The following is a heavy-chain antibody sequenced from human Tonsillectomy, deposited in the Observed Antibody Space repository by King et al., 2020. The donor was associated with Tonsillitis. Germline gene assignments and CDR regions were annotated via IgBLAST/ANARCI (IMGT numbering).Heavy chain of an antibody. CDR2: IHYSGST. CDR1: GASINTYY. V-gene: IGHV4-59*01. CDR3: ARASSYFDY. Sequence: VQLQESGPGLVKPSETLSLTCTVSGASINTYYWSWIRQPPGKGLEWIGYIHYSGSTNYNPSLKSRVTISVDTSKNQFSLRLRSVTSADTAVYYCARASSYFDYWGQGTLVTVSS. J-gene: IGHJ4*02.